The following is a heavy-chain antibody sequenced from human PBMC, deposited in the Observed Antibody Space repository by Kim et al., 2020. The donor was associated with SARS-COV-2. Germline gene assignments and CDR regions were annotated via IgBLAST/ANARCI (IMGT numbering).Heavy chain of an antibody. CDR2: NT. Sequence: NTNYPDNFQGRISMTADASTNTFYMELRSLTSDDTAVYFWARDHGHKDVDYWGQGTLVTVSS. V-gene: IGHV1-18*01. J-gene: IGHJ4*02. CDR3: ARDHGHKDVDY.